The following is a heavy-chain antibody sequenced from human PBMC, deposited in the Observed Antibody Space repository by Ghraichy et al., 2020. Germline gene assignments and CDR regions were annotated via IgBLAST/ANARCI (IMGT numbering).Heavy chain of an antibody. CDR1: GGSFSGYY. V-gene: IGHV4-34*01. J-gene: IGHJ6*02. CDR3: ARVHSNYYYYYGMDV. Sequence: ESLNISCAVYGGSFSGYYWSWIRQPPGKGLEWIGEINHSGSTNYNPSLKSRVTISVDTSKNQFSLKLSSVTAADTAVYYCARVHSNYYYYYGMDVWGQGTTVTVSS. D-gene: IGHD4-11*01. CDR2: INHSGST.